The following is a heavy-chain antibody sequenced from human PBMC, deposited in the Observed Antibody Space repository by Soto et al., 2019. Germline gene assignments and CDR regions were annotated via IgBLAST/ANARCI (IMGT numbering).Heavy chain of an antibody. V-gene: IGHV4-61*08. CDR2: IYYSGST. D-gene: IGHD5-18*01. CDR1: GGSVSSGDYY. CDR3: ASIPVDTSMIYWFDP. Sequence: QVQLQESGPGLVKASETLSLTCTVSGGSVSSGDYYWSWIRQPPGKGLEWIGNIYYSGSTNYNPSRKSRATISVDTSKTQFSLKVTSATAADTAVYYCASIPVDTSMIYWFDPWGQGTLVTVSS. J-gene: IGHJ5*02.